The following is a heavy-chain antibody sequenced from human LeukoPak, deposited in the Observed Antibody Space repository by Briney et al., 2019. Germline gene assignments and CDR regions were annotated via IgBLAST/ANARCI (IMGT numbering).Heavy chain of an antibody. D-gene: IGHD6-19*01. CDR1: GYTFTSYD. CDR2: MNPNSGNT. CDR3: ARRLSGGWDDTFDY. V-gene: IGHV1-8*01. Sequence: ASVKVSCKASGYTFTSYDINWVRQATGQGLEWMGWMNPNSGNTGYAQKFQGRVTMTRNTSISTAYMELSSLRSEDTAVYYCARRLSGGWDDTFDYLGQGTLVTVSS. J-gene: IGHJ4*02.